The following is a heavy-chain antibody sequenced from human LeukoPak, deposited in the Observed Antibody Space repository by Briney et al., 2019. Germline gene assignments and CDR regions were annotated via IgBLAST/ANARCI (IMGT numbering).Heavy chain of an antibody. D-gene: IGHD6-6*01. CDR2: IKQDGSEK. V-gene: IGHV3-7*01. J-gene: IGHJ6*03. Sequence: GGSLRLSCAASEFTYSSYWMRWVRQARGKGREGVANIKQDGSEKYYVDSVKGRFTISRDNAKNSLYLQKNSLRAEDTAVYYCARERRGSSSYQGYYYYMDVWGKGTTVTVSS. CDR3: ARERRGSSSYQGYYYYMDV. CDR1: EFTYSSYW.